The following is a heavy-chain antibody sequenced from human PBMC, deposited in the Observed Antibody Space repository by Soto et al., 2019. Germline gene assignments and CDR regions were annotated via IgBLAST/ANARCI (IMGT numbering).Heavy chain of an antibody. CDR2: IWYDGSNK. Sequence: QVQLVESGGFVVQPGRSLRLSCAASRFTFSRYGMHWFRQDPGKGLEWVAVIWYDGSNKYYADSVKGRFTISRDNSKNTLYLQMNSLRAEATAVDYCAREYDGTGSFDYWGQGTLVTVSS. D-gene: IGHD3-10*01. J-gene: IGHJ4*02. CDR3: AREYDGTGSFDY. CDR1: RFTFSRYG. V-gene: IGHV3-33*01.